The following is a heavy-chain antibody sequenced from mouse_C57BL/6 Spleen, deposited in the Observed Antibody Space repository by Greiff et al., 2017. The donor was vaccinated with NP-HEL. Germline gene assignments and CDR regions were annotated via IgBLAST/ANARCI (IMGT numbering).Heavy chain of an antibody. J-gene: IGHJ4*01. V-gene: IGHV1-15*01. D-gene: IGHD2-2*01. Sequence: QVQLKQSGAELVRPGASVTLSCKASGYTFTDYEMHWVKQTPVHGLEWIGAIDPETGGTAYNQKFKGKAILTADKSSSTAYMELRSLTSEDSAVYYCTRWLAMDYWGQGTSVTVSS. CDR1: GYTFTDYE. CDR3: TRWLAMDY. CDR2: IDPETGGT.